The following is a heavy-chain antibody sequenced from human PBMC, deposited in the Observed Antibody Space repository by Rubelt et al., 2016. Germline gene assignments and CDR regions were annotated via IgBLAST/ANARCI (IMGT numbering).Heavy chain of an antibody. V-gene: IGHV4-34*01. CDR1: GGSFSGYY. Sequence: QVQLQQWGAGLLKPSETLSLTCAVYGGSFSGYYWRWIRTPPGKGLRWIGEITRSESTNYNPSLKGGATSAVDTSKNQVSLKRSSVTAADTAVYYCARVPQDPWGQGTLVTVSS. CDR3: ARVPQDP. CDR2: ITRSEST. J-gene: IGHJ5*02.